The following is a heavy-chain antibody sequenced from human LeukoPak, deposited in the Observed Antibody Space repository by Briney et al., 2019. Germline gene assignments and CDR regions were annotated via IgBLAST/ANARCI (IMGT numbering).Heavy chain of an antibody. CDR1: GGSFSGYY. Sequence: SETLSLTCAVYGGSFSGYYWNWIRQPPGKGLEWIGEIDPSRSTNYSPSLKSRVTISVDTSKNQFSLRLSSVTAADTAVYYCAREMYDSGGYRVSYFDYWGQGTLVTVSS. V-gene: IGHV4-34*01. CDR3: AREMYDSGGYRVSYFDY. CDR2: IDPSRST. J-gene: IGHJ4*02. D-gene: IGHD3-22*01.